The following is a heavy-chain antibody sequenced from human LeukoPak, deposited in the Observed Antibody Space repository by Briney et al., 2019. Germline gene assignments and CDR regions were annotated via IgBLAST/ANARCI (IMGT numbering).Heavy chain of an antibody. CDR3: ARDRGTTFDY. J-gene: IGHJ4*02. CDR2: ISYDGNNK. CDR1: GYTFSSYT. Sequence: TEGSLRLSCAASGYTFSSYTMHWVRQAPGKGLEWVAVISYDGNNKYYADSVKGRFTISRDNSKNTLYLHMDSLRAEDTAVFYCARDRGTTFDYWGQGTLVTVSS. D-gene: IGHD2/OR15-2a*01. V-gene: IGHV3-30*01.